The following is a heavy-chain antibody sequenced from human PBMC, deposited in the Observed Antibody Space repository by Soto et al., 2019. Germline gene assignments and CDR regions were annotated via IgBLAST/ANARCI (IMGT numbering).Heavy chain of an antibody. Sequence: QVQLQESGPGLVKPSETLSLTCTVSGGSISSYYWSWIRQPPGKGLEWIGYIYYSGSTNYNPSLKCRVTISVDTSKNQFAPKLSSVTAADTAVYYWARDNYGDLRSDYWGQGTLVTVSS. CDR2: IYYSGST. V-gene: IGHV4-59*01. J-gene: IGHJ4*02. D-gene: IGHD4-17*01. CDR1: GGSISSYY. CDR3: ARDNYGDLRSDY.